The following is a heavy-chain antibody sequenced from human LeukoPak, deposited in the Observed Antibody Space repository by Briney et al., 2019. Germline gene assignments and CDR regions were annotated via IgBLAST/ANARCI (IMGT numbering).Heavy chain of an antibody. D-gene: IGHD5-18*01. CDR1: GFTFSSYA. CDR3: AKGGRYSYGLSYYYYYMDV. Sequence: GGSLRLSCAASGFTFSSYAVNWVRQTPGKGLEWVSAISGTGGATYYADSVRGRFTISRDNSKNTLYLQMNSLRAEDTAVYYCAKGGRYSYGLSYYYYYMDVWGKGTTVTVSS. V-gene: IGHV3-23*01. CDR2: ISGTGGAT. J-gene: IGHJ6*03.